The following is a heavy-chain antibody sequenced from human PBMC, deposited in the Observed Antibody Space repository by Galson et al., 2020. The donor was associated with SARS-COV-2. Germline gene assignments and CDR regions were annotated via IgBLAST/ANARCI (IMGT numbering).Heavy chain of an antibody. CDR3: ARGPPGYYDILTGYQDWFDP. Sequence: GEGPGWMGWIQPNSNDKNYAQKFQGRVTMTRDTSISTAYMELSRLRSDDTAVYYCARGPPGYYDILTGYQDWFDPWGQGTLVTVSS. V-gene: IGHV1-2*02. D-gene: IGHD3-9*01. J-gene: IGHJ5*02. CDR2: IQPNSNDK.